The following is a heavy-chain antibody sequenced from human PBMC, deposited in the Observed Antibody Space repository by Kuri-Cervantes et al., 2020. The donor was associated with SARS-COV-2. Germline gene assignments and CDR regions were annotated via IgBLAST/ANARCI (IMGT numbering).Heavy chain of an antibody. CDR3: ARGRIGYSSGWSYWYFDL. V-gene: IGHV4-34*01. CDR2: INHSGST. CDR1: GGSFSGYY. D-gene: IGHD6-19*01. Sequence: SETLSLTCAVYGGSFSGYYWSWIRQPPGKGLEWIGEINHSGSTNYNPSLKSRVTISVDTSKNQFSLKLSSVTAADTAVYYCARGRIGYSSGWSYWYFDLWGRGTLSPSPQ. J-gene: IGHJ2*01.